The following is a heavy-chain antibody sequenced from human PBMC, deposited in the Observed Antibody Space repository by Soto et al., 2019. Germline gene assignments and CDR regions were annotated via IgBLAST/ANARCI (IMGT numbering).Heavy chain of an antibody. CDR1: GFTFSSYG. Sequence: GGSLRLSCAASGFTFSSYGMHWVRQAPGKGLEWVAVIWYDGSNKYYADSVKGRFTISRDNSKNTLYLQMNSLRAEDTAVYYCARDFPVDYYDSSGYFDYWGQGTLVTVSS. D-gene: IGHD3-22*01. V-gene: IGHV3-33*01. J-gene: IGHJ4*02. CDR3: ARDFPVDYYDSSGYFDY. CDR2: IWYDGSNK.